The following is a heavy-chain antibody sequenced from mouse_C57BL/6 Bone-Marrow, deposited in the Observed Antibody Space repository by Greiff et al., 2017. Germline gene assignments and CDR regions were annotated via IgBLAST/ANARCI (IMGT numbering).Heavy chain of an antibody. J-gene: IGHJ3*01. CDR3: AREGGLRPGFAY. CDR2: IDPSDSYT. Sequence: VQLQQPGAELVMPGASVKLSCKASGYTFTSSWMHWVKQRPGQGLEWIGEIDPSDSYTNYNQKFKGKSTLTVDKSSSTAYMQLSSLTSEDSAVYYFAREGGLRPGFAYWGQGTLVTVSA. CDR1: GYTFTSSW. V-gene: IGHV1-69*01. D-gene: IGHD2-4*01.